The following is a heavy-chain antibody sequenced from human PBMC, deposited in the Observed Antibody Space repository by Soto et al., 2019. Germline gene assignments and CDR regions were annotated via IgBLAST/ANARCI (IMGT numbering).Heavy chain of an antibody. CDR2: IYYSGRT. V-gene: IGHV4-39*01. Sequence: PSETLSLTCIVSGESISSSSYYWGWIRQPPGKGLEWIVSIYYSGRTYYNPSFKSRVTISIDTSKNQFSLKLSSVTATDTAVYYCARQRTTVVTQAYFDHWGQGALVTVSS. CDR1: GESISSSSYY. J-gene: IGHJ4*02. CDR3: ARQRTTVVTQAYFDH. D-gene: IGHD2-21*02.